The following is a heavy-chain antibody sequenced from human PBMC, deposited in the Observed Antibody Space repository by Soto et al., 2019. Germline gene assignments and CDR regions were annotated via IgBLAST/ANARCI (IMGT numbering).Heavy chain of an antibody. Sequence: QVQLVESGGGVVQPGRSLRLSCAASGFTFSSYGRHWVRQAPGKGLEWVAVIWYDGSNKYYADSVKGRFTISRDNSKNTLYLQMNSLRAEDTAVYYCARDLYGDFPRAPVERASDAFDIWGQGTMVTVSS. J-gene: IGHJ3*02. CDR1: GFTFSSYG. CDR2: IWYDGSNK. CDR3: ARDLYGDFPRAPVERASDAFDI. V-gene: IGHV3-33*01. D-gene: IGHD4-17*01.